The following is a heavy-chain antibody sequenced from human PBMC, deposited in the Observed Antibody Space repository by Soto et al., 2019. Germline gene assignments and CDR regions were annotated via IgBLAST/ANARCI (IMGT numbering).Heavy chain of an antibody. CDR1: GGSISSGGYS. Sequence: QLQLQESGSGLVKPSQTLSLTCAVSGGSISSGGYSWSWIRQPPGKGLEWIGYIYHSGSTYYNPSLKGRVAISVDRSKNQFSLKLSSVTAADTAVYYCARDAGGDYYDSSGYLDAFDIWGQGTMVTVSS. CDR3: ARDAGGDYYDSSGYLDAFDI. J-gene: IGHJ3*02. CDR2: IYHSGST. D-gene: IGHD3-22*01. V-gene: IGHV4-30-2*01.